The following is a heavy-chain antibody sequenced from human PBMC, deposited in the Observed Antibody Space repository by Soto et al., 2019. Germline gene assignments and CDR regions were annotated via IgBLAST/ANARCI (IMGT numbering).Heavy chain of an antibody. D-gene: IGHD2-15*01. Sequence: PSETLSLTCTVSGGFIESGAYFWSWIRQPPGKGLEWIGGIDYSGSTYYNPSLKSRGTISVDTSKNPFSLTLSSVTAADTAVYYCARPPPRYCSGGSCYPDRGQGTLVTVSS. CDR2: IDYSGST. CDR1: GGFIESGAYF. J-gene: IGHJ4*02. V-gene: IGHV4-39*01. CDR3: ARPPPRYCSGGSCYPD.